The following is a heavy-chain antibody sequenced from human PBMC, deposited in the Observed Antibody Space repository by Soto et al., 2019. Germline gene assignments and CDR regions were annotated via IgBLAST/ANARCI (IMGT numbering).Heavy chain of an antibody. CDR3: ARTEDGGRSLNPAGWFDA. V-gene: IGHV2-26*01. CDR2: IFSNDEK. D-gene: IGHD2-15*01. CDR1: GFSLSNGRRG. Sequence: QVTLKESGPVLVKPTETLTLTCTVSGFSLSNGRRGVSWIRQPPGKALEWLAHIFSNDEKRFNTSLKSSLSTSKDTSKSQVVLIMTNMDPVDTATYYCARTEDGGRSLNPAGWFDAWGQGTLVTVSS. J-gene: IGHJ5*02.